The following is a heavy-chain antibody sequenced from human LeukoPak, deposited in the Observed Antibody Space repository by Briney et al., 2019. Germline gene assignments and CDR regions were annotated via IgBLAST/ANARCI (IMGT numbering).Heavy chain of an antibody. D-gene: IGHD1-14*01. J-gene: IGHJ4*02. V-gene: IGHV5-10-1*01. CDR1: AYSFTTFW. CDR2: ITPSDSYT. Sequence: GESLKISCKASAYSFTTFWISWVRQMPGKGLEWMGRITPSDSYTNYSPSFRGHVTTSADKSITTAYLQWSSLRASDTAMYYCATSSGNNPFDYWGQGTLVTVSS. CDR3: ATSSGNNPFDY.